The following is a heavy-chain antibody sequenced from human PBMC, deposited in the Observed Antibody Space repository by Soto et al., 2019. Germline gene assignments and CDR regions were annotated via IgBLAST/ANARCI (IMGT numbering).Heavy chain of an antibody. Sequence: PSETLSLTCTVSGGSISSGGYYWSWIRQHPGKGLEWIGYIYYSGSTYYNPSLKSRVTISVDTSKNQFSLKLSSVTAADTAVYYCARTLIAAAGNERYFQHWGQGTLVTVS. V-gene: IGHV4-31*03. D-gene: IGHD6-13*01. CDR2: IYYSGST. CDR1: GGSISSGGYY. J-gene: IGHJ1*01. CDR3: ARTLIAAAGNERYFQH.